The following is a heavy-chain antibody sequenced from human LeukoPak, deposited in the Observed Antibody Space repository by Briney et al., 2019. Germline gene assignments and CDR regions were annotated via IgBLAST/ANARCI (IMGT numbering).Heavy chain of an antibody. CDR3: ARGGDSSGWARQFYYYYYGMDV. V-gene: IGHV4-30-4*01. CDR1: GGSISSGDYY. D-gene: IGHD6-19*01. J-gene: IGHJ6*02. Sequence: PSQTLSLTCTVSGGSISSGDYYWSWIRQPPGKGLEWIGYIYYSGSTNYNPSLKSRVTISVDTSKNQFSLKLSSVTAADTAVYYCARGGDSSGWARQFYYYYYGMDVWGQGTTVTVSS. CDR2: IYYSGST.